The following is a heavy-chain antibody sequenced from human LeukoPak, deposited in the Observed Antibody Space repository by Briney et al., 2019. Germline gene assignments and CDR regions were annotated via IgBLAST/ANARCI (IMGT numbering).Heavy chain of an antibody. CDR1: GFTVSSNY. V-gene: IGHV3-53*04. Sequence: GGSLRLSCAASGFTVSSNYMSWVRQAPGKGLEWVSVIYSGGSTYYADSVKGRFTISRHNSKNTLYLQMSSLGAEDTAVYYCARGGGYDPFDWWGQGTLVTVSS. CDR3: ARGGGYDPFDW. CDR2: IYSGGST. D-gene: IGHD5-12*01. J-gene: IGHJ4*02.